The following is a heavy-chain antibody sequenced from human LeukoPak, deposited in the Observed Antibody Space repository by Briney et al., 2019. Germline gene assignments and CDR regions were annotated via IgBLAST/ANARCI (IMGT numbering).Heavy chain of an antibody. D-gene: IGHD3-22*01. CDR3: ATDSPGYYDSSGHYYFDY. V-gene: IGHV1-24*01. Sequence: GASVKVSCKVSGYTLSELSMHWVRQAPGKGLEWMGGFDPEDGETIYAQKFQGRVTMTEDTSTDTAYMELSSLRSEDTAVYYCATDSPGYYDSSGHYYFDYWGQGTLVTVSS. CDR1: GYTLSELS. CDR2: FDPEDGET. J-gene: IGHJ4*02.